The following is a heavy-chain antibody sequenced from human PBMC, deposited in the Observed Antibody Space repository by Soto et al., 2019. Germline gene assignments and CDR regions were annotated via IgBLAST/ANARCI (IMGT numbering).Heavy chain of an antibody. V-gene: IGHV3-23*01. CDR1: GFTFSRFG. Sequence: EVQLLESGGGLVQPGGSLRLSCAASGFTFSRFGMTWVRQAPGKGLEWVSTISGTGATTYYADSVRGQFTISRDNSRNTLFLQMNSMRAEDTAVYYWAKEVDYMGLSKTFDYWGQGTLVTVSS. D-gene: IGHD4-4*01. CDR3: AKEVDYMGLSKTFDY. J-gene: IGHJ4*02. CDR2: ISGTGATT.